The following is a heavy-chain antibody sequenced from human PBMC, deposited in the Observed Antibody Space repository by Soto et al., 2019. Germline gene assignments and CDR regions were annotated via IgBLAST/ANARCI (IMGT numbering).Heavy chain of an antibody. CDR1: GGTFSSYT. CDR2: IITILGIA. Sequence: QVQLVQSGAEVKKPGSSVKVSCKASGGTFSSYTISWVRQAPGQGLEWMGRIITILGIANYAQKFQGRVTITADKSTSTAYMELSSLRSEDTAVYYCARGIAVAGRRGGDYWGQGTLVTVSS. D-gene: IGHD6-19*01. CDR3: ARGIAVAGRRGGDY. V-gene: IGHV1-69*02. J-gene: IGHJ4*02.